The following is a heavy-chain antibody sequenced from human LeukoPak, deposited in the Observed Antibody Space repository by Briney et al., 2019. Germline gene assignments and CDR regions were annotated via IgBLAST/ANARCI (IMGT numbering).Heavy chain of an antibody. CDR2: IGIAGDT. CDR1: GFTFSSYD. Sequence: PGGSLRLSCAASGFTFSSYDTHWVRQVTGKRLEWVSAIGIAGDTYYLDSVKGRFTISRENAKNSLYLQMNSLRAGDTAVYYCARGGDRDYWGQGTLVTVSS. V-gene: IGHV3-13*04. CDR3: ARGGDRDY. J-gene: IGHJ4*02.